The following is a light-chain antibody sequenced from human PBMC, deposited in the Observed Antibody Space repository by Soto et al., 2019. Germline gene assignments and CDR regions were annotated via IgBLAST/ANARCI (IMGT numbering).Light chain of an antibody. V-gene: IGLV2-14*03. J-gene: IGLJ1*01. CDR1: SSDVGGFDY. Sequence: QSVLIQPASVSGSPGQSISISCTGTSSDVGGFDYVSWYQQHPGKAPKLMIYDVSNRPSGVSNRFSGSKSGNPASLTISGLQGEEEADYDSSAYKTRTTYVFAPGTKVIVL. CDR3: SAYKTRTTYV. CDR2: DVS.